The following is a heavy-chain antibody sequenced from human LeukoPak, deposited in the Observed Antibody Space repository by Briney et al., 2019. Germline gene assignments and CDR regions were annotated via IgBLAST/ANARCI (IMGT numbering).Heavy chain of an antibody. V-gene: IGHV4-4*02. CDR2: IYHSGST. J-gene: IGHJ5*02. D-gene: IGHD3-22*01. CDR1: GGSISNTNW. CDR3: ARGYYYDSSGYYPIAFDP. Sequence: SETLSLTCGVSGGSISNTNWWSWVRQPPGKGLEWIGEIYHSGSTNYNPSLKSRVTISVDKSKNQFFLKLSSVTAADTAVYYCARGYYYDSSGYYPIAFDPWGQGTLVTVSS.